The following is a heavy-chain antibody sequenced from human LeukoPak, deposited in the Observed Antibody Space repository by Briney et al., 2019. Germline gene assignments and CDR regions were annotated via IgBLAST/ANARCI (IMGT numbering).Heavy chain of an antibody. CDR2: INHSGST. CDR1: GGSFSGYY. D-gene: IGHD5-18*01. CDR3: ARQGAPTAMVDNYYMDV. Sequence: SETLSLTCAVYGGSFSGYYWRWIRQPPGKGLEWIGEINHSGSTNYNPSLKSRVTISVDTSKNQFSLKLSSVTAADTAVYYCARQGAPTAMVDNYYMDVWGKGTTVTVSS. J-gene: IGHJ6*03. V-gene: IGHV4-34*01.